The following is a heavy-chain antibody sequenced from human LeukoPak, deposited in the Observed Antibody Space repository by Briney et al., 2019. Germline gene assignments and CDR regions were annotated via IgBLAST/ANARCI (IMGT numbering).Heavy chain of an antibody. J-gene: IGHJ4*02. CDR2: ISYDGSNK. D-gene: IGHD2/OR15-2a*01. CDR3: ARDTFL. CDR1: GFTFSSYA. Sequence: GGSLRLSCAASGFTFSSYAMSWVRQAPGKGLEWVAVISYDGSNKYYADSVKGRFTISRDNSKNTLYLQMNSLRAEDTAVYYCARDTFLWGQGTLVTVSS. V-gene: IGHV3-30-3*01.